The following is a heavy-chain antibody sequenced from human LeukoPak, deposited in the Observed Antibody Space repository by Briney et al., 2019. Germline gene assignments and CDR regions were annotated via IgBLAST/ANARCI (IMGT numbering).Heavy chain of an antibody. CDR2: IIPILGIA. CDR3: ARGDIAVAGTHFDY. Sequence: SVKVSCKASGYTFPSYGISWVRQAPGQRLEWMGRIIPILGIANYAQKFQGRVTITADKSTSTAYMELSSLRSEDTAVYYCARGDIAVAGTHFDYWGQGTLVTVSS. CDR1: GYTFPSYG. D-gene: IGHD6-19*01. J-gene: IGHJ4*02. V-gene: IGHV1-69*04.